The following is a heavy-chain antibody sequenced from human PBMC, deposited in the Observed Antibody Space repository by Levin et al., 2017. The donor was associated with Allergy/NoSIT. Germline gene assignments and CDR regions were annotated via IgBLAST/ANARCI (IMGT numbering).Heavy chain of an antibody. CDR3: VKDRRDVNVGAPIFDY. J-gene: IGHJ4*02. CDR2: ISSNGGST. Sequence: GGSLRLSSSASGFTFSSYAMHWVRQAPGKGLEYVSAISSNGGSTYYADSVKGRFTISRDNSKNTLYLQMSSLRAEDTAVYYCVKDRRDVNVGAPIFDYWGQGTLVTVSS. D-gene: IGHD1-26*01. V-gene: IGHV3-64D*06. CDR1: GFTFSSYA.